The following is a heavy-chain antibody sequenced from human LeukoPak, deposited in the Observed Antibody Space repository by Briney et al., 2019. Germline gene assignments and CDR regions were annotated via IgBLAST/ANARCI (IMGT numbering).Heavy chain of an antibody. V-gene: IGHV1-2*06. CDR3: ARGPLLVPNYYYSYMDV. Sequence: GASVKVSCKASGYTFTGYYMHWVRQAPGQGLEWMGRINPNSGGTNYAQKFQGRVTMTRDTSISTAYMQLSRLRSDDTAVYYCARGPLLVPNYYYSYMDVWGKGSTVTVSS. CDR2: INPNSGGT. J-gene: IGHJ6*03. D-gene: IGHD2-2*01. CDR1: GYTFTGYY.